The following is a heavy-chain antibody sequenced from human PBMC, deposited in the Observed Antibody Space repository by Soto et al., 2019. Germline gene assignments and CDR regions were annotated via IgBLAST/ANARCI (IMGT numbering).Heavy chain of an antibody. J-gene: IGHJ4*02. V-gene: IGHV1-69*13. Sequence: SVKVSCKASGGTFSSYAISWVRQAPGQGLEWMGGIIPIFGTANYAQKFQGRVTITADESTSTAYMELSSLRSEDTAVYYCARKDYYDSSGYRRDFDYWGQGTLVTVSS. D-gene: IGHD3-22*01. CDR2: IIPIFGTA. CDR1: GGTFSSYA. CDR3: ARKDYYDSSGYRRDFDY.